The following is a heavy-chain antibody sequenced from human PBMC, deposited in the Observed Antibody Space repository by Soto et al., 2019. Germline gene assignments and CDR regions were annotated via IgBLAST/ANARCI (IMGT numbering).Heavy chain of an antibody. CDR2: ISPYTGNT. Sequence: QVQLVQSGDEVKKPGASVKVSCKASGYIFVNYGIAWVRQAPGQGLEGMGWISPYTGNTHSATKIQGRLTMTTDTSTGTAYMDLGSLTPDDTAVYYCVMVDNYVTPTPQDAWGQGTTVTVSS. V-gene: IGHV1-18*01. CDR1: GYIFVNYG. D-gene: IGHD3-16*01. CDR3: VMVDNYVTPTPQDA. J-gene: IGHJ6*02.